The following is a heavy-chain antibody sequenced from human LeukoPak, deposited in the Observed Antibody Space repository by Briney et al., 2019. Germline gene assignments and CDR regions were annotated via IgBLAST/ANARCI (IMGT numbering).Heavy chain of an antibody. CDR3: AKDEIEVVTASWTPLFQR. D-gene: IGHD2-21*02. Sequence: GGSLRLSCAASEFTFSSYNMNWVRQAPGKGLEWVSSVSSSGKYIYYADSVKGRFTISRDNAKNSLYLQMNSLRAEDTAVYYCAKDEIEVVTASWTPLFQRWGQGTLVTVSS. V-gene: IGHV3-21*01. J-gene: IGHJ1*01. CDR2: VSSSGKYI. CDR1: EFTFSSYN.